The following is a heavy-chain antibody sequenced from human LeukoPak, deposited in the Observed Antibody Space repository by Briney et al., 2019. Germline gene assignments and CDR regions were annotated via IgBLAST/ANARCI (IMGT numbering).Heavy chain of an antibody. CDR3: ARYGLGYCSSTSCRNPNNWFDP. J-gene: IGHJ5*02. Sequence: ASVKVSCKASGYTFSSYGISWVRQAPGQGLERMGWISAFNGKKNYEQKLQGRVTMTTDTSTSTAYMELRSLRSDDTAVYYCARYGLGYCSSTSCRNPNNWFDPWGQGTLVTVSS. CDR2: ISAFNGKK. CDR1: GYTFSSYG. V-gene: IGHV1-18*01. D-gene: IGHD2-2*01.